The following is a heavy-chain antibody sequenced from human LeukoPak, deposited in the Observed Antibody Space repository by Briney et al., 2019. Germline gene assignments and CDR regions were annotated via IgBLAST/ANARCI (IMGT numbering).Heavy chain of an antibody. J-gene: IGHJ4*02. CDR2: IIPIFGTA. CDR1: GGTFSSYA. D-gene: IGHD4-17*01. V-gene: IGHV1-69*05. Sequence: SVKVSCKASGGTFSSYAISWVRQAPGQGLEWMGGIIPIFGTANYAQKFQGRVTITTDESTSTAYMELSSLRSEDTAVYYCARSDYGDYNFDYWGQGTLVTVSP. CDR3: ARSDYGDYNFDY.